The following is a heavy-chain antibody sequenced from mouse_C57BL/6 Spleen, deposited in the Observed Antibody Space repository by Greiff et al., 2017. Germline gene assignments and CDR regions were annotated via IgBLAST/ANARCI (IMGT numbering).Heavy chain of an antibody. D-gene: IGHD1-1*02. CDR1: GFSLSTSGMG. CDR3: ARNRDYGRYFDY. J-gene: IGHJ2*01. Sequence: VQLQQSGPGILQSSQTLSLTCSFSGFSLSTSGMGVSWIRQPSGKGLEWLAHIYWDDDKRYNPSLKSRLTISKDTSRNQVFLKITSVDTADTATYYCARNRDYGRYFDYWGQGTTLTVSS. V-gene: IGHV8-12*01. CDR2: IYWDDDK.